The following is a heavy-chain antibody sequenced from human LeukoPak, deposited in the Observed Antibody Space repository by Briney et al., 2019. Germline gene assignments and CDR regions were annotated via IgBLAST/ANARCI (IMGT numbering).Heavy chain of an antibody. CDR1: GGSISSGGFY. J-gene: IGHJ4*02. V-gene: IGHV4-31*03. D-gene: IGHD1/OR15-1a*01. CDR3: ARGVGTKVDY. CDR2: IYYSGST. Sequence: SQTLSLTCTVSGGSISSGGFYWSWIRQYPGKGLEWIGYIYYSGSTFYNPSLKSRVTISVDTSKNQFSLKLSSVTAADTAVYYYARGVGTKVDYWGQGTLVTVSS.